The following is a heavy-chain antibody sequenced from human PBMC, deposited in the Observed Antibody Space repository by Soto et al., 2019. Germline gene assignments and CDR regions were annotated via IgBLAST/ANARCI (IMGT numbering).Heavy chain of an antibody. J-gene: IGHJ5*02. CDR2: IWYDGRNK. D-gene: IGHD6-13*01. Sequence: EGSLRLSCAASGFTFNSYVMHWVRQTPGKGLEWEAVIWYDGRNKYYAGVVKGRFTIPGENSKIRLYLHMNSLRAEDTVVYYCARDRVAAAGLGPWGEGTLVTVSS. V-gene: IGHV3-33*01. CDR1: GFTFNSYV. CDR3: ARDRVAAAGLGP.